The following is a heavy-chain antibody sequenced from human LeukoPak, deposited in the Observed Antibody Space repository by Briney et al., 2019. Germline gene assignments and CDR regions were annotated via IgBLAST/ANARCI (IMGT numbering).Heavy chain of an antibody. D-gene: IGHD2-15*01. CDR3: AREYCSGGSCYGGLDY. CDR1: GFTFSSYA. J-gene: IGHJ4*02. Sequence: PGGSLRLSCAASGFTFSSYAMHWVRQAPGKGLEYVSAISSNGGSTYYANSVKGRFTISRDNSKNTLYLQMGSLRAEDMAVYYCAREYCSGGSCYGGLDYWGQGTLVTVSS. V-gene: IGHV3-64*01. CDR2: ISSNGGST.